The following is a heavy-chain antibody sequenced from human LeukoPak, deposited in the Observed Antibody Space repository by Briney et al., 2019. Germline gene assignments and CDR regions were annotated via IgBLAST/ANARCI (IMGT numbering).Heavy chain of an antibody. J-gene: IGHJ3*02. Sequence: ASVKVSCKASGYTFTSYGVNWVRQAPGQGLEWMGWISSYTDDTSYSQKFQDRITMTTDRSTNTAYVELKSLRSDDTAMYYCARGSRYYDSSGYYEASDIWGQGTMVSVSS. V-gene: IGHV1-18*01. CDR2: ISSYTDDT. D-gene: IGHD3-22*01. CDR3: ARGSRYYDSSGYYEASDI. CDR1: GYTFTSYG.